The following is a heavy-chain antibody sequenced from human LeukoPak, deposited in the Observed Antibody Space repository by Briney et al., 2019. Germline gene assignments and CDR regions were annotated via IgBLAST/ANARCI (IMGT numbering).Heavy chain of an antibody. CDR2: IWFDGRQT. V-gene: IGHV3-33*01. Sequence: PARSLRLSCAASGFSFSKYAMHWVRQAPGKGLEWVAVIWFDGRQTFHADSVKGRFTISRDDSQNILYLQMNNLSGDDTALYYCAFSPLGFNYGYAYWGQGTLVTVSS. CDR3: AFSPLGFNYGYAY. J-gene: IGHJ4*02. CDR1: GFSFSKYA. D-gene: IGHD5-18*01.